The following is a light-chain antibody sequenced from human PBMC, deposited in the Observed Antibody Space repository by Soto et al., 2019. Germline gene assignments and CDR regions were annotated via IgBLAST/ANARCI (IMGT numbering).Light chain of an antibody. CDR2: AAS. CDR1: RDVGSD. J-gene: IGKJ1*01. Sequence: AMGMPHSPSSLAAAVADRITSTCHAIRDVGSDLSWYQQNSGKAPTLLMYAASNLQSRVPSKLRGSRSRTEFTLTVSSLQAENFATYYCLQHHDDSWPFGQGTKVDIK. V-gene: IGKV1-6*01. CDR3: LQHHDDSWP.